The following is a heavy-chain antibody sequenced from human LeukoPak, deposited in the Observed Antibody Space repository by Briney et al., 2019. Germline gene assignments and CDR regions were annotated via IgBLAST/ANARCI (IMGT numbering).Heavy chain of an antibody. D-gene: IGHD3-3*01. V-gene: IGHV4-34*01. CDR2: INHSGST. J-gene: IGHJ5*02. Sequence: SETLSLTCAVYGGSFSGYYWSWIRQPPGKELEWIGEINHSGSTNYNPSLKSRVTISVDTSKNQFSLKLSSVTAADTAVYYCARVLVTIFGVANWFDPWGQGTLVTVSS. CDR3: ARVLVTIFGVANWFDP. CDR1: GGSFSGYY.